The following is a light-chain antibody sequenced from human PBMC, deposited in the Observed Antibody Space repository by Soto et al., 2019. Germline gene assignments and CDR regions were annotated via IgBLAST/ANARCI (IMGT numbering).Light chain of an antibody. CDR1: TSDIGAYNY. Sequence: QSALTQPASVSGSPGQSITISRTGTTSDIGAYNYVSWYQHHPGKAPKLLIYDVTDRPSGVSDRFSGSKSGNTASLTISGLLAEDEADYFCSSYTTINTVVVFGGGTKLTVL. CDR3: SSYTTINTVVV. J-gene: IGLJ2*01. CDR2: DVT. V-gene: IGLV2-14*03.